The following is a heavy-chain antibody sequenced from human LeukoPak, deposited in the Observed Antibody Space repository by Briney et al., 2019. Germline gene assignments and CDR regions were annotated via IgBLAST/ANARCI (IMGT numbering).Heavy chain of an antibody. Sequence: PGGSLRLSCAASGFEFRTYGIHWVRQAPGKGLEWVANIKQDGSEKYYVDSVKGRFTISRDNAKNSLYLQMNSLRAEDTAVYYCASGLRNFDYWGQGTLVTVSS. CDR3: ASGLRNFDY. CDR1: GFEFRTYG. CDR2: IKQDGSEK. D-gene: IGHD4-17*01. J-gene: IGHJ4*02. V-gene: IGHV3-7*01.